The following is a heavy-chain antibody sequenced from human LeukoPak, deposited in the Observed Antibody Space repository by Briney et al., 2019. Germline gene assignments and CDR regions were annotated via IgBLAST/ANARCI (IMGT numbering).Heavy chain of an antibody. CDR2: ISSSGSTI. CDR1: GFTFSSYE. D-gene: IGHD3-10*01. J-gene: IGHJ4*02. V-gene: IGHV3-48*03. CDR3: ARQNDHYYGSRSLSPPMGY. Sequence: GGSLRLSCAASGFTFSSYEMNWVRQAPGKGLEWVSYISSSGSTIYYADSVKGRFTISRDNAKNSLYLQMNSLRAEDTAVYYCARQNDHYYGSRSLSPPMGYWGQGSLVTVSS.